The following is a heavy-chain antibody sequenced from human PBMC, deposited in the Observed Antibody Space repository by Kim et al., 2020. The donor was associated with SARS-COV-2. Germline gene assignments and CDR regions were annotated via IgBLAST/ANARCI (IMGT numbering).Heavy chain of an antibody. Sequence: SVKVSCKASGGTFSSYAISWVRQAPGQGLEWMGGIIPIFGTANYAQKFQGRVTITADESTSTAYMELSSLRSEDTAVYYCARALSPLPLRYCDWANLRSFDYWGQGTLVTVSS. J-gene: IGHJ4*02. CDR1: GGTFSSYA. CDR2: IIPIFGTA. V-gene: IGHV1-69*13. CDR3: ARALSPLPLRYCDWANLRSFDY. D-gene: IGHD3-9*01.